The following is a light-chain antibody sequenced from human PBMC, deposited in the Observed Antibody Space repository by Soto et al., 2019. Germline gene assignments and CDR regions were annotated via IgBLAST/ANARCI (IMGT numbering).Light chain of an antibody. CDR3: PLTYSTRLT. CDR1: QSISSY. J-gene: IGKJ4*01. Sequence: IQMSQYPSSRSASVGDRFTITCRSSQSISSYLNWYQQKPGKAPKLLIYAASSLQSGVPSRFSGSGSGTDFTLTICSLQLEYCATCYSPLTYSTRLTSGGGTKVDI. CDR2: AAS. V-gene: IGKV1-39*01.